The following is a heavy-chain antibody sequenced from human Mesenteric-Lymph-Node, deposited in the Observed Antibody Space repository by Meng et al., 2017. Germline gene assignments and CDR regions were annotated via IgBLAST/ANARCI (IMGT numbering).Heavy chain of an antibody. CDR1: GGSISSYY. J-gene: IGHJ4*02. CDR3: ARQSGYFDY. D-gene: IGHD3-10*01. CDR2: IYYSGST. Sequence: QVQRQESGPGLVKPSETLSLTCTVSGGSISSYYWSWIRQPPGKGLEWIGHIYYSGSTNYNPSLKSRVTISVDTSKNQFSLKLSPVTATDTAVYYCARQSGYFDYWGQGTLVTVSS. V-gene: IGHV4-59*08.